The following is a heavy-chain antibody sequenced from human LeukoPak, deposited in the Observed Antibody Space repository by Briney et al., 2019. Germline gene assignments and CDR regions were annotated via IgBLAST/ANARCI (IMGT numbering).Heavy chain of an antibody. Sequence: PSETLSLTCTVSGGSISGYYWSWIRQPPGKGLEWIGYIYYSGSTNYSPSLKGRVTISVDASKNQFSLKLSSVTAADTAVYYCARYYCSGGICYSFDYWGQGTLVTVSS. CDR1: GGSISGYY. J-gene: IGHJ4*02. CDR2: IYYSGST. CDR3: ARYYCSGGICYSFDY. D-gene: IGHD2-15*01. V-gene: IGHV4-59*01.